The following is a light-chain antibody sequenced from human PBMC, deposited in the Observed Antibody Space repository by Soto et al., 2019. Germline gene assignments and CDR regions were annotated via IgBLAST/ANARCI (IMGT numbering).Light chain of an antibody. CDR2: EVT. CDR1: SSDVGGYDY. V-gene: IGLV2-8*01. Sequence: QSALTQPPSASGSPGQSVTISCTGTSSDVGGYDYVSWYQHHPGKAPKLMIYEVTKRPSGVPDRFSGSKSGNTASLTVSWLQAEDEADYYCSSYAGSNIGVFGTGTKLTVL. J-gene: IGLJ1*01. CDR3: SSYAGSNIGV.